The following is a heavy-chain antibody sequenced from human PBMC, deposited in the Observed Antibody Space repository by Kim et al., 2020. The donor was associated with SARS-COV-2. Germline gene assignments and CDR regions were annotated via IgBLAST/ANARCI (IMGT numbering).Heavy chain of an antibody. J-gene: IGHJ4*02. CDR3: AHTYDISFRGY. D-gene: IGHD3-9*01. Sequence: KRYSPSLKSRLTITKDTSKNQVVLTMTNMDPVDTATYYCAHTYDISFRGYWGQGTLVTVSS. V-gene: IGHV2-5*01. CDR2: K.